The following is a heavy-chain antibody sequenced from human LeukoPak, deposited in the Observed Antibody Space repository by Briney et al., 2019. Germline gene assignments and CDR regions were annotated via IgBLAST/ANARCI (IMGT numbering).Heavy chain of an antibody. V-gene: IGHV3-7*01. CDR3: ARRTDDRSGFYHDY. CDR2: IKQDGSEK. J-gene: IGHJ4*02. Sequence: GGSLRLSCVASGFTFSSYWMSWVRQAPGKGLEWVANIKQDGSEKHYVDSVKGRFTISRDNAKNSLYLQMNSLRAEDTAVYDCARRTDDRSGFYHDYWGQGTLLTVSS. D-gene: IGHD3-22*01. CDR1: GFTFSSYW.